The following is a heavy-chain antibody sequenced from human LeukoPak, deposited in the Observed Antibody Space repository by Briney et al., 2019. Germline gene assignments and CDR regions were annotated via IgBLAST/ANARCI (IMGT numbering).Heavy chain of an antibody. CDR1: GFTFSTYA. Sequence: GGSLRLSCAASGFTFSTYAMSWVRQAPGKGLEWVSSFSGSGGGTYYADSVKGRFTISRDNSKNTLYLQMNSLRAEDTAVYYCARDRNYDGSVYYEDDYFDYWGQGTLVTVSS. CDR2: FSGSGGGT. CDR3: ARDRNYDGSVYYEDDYFDY. V-gene: IGHV3-23*01. D-gene: IGHD3-22*01. J-gene: IGHJ4*02.